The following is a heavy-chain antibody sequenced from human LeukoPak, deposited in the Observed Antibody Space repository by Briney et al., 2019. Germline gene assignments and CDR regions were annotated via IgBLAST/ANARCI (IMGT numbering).Heavy chain of an antibody. CDR1: GYTFTSSD. CDR2: ISPSGGSA. Sequence: ASVKVSCKASGYTFTSSDMHWVRQAPGQGLEWMGIISPSGGSATYAQKFQARVTLTKDTSTSTVYMELSSLRYEDTAVYYCARRSSGYYAPFDYWGQGTLVTVSS. CDR3: ARRSSGYYAPFDY. D-gene: IGHD3-22*01. V-gene: IGHV1-46*01. J-gene: IGHJ4*02.